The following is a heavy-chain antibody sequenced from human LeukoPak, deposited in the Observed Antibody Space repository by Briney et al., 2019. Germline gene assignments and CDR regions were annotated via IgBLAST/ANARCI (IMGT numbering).Heavy chain of an antibody. CDR2: IYPADFNT. D-gene: IGHD3-10*01. CDR1: GNSFTNYW. Sequence: GESLKISCKGFGNSFTNYWIAWVRQMPGKGLEWMGIIYPADFNTRYSPSLQGQVTISADKSISTAYLQWSSLKASDTAMYYCARQIGDGAGSYYKTPFDYWGQGTLVTVSS. V-gene: IGHV5-51*01. CDR3: ARQIGDGAGSYYKTPFDY. J-gene: IGHJ4*02.